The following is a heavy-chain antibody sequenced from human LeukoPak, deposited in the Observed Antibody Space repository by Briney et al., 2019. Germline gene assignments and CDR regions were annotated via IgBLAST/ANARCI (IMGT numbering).Heavy chain of an antibody. D-gene: IGHD3-10*01. V-gene: IGHV4-59*01. J-gene: IGHJ4*02. CDR2: IYYSGST. CDR3: ARWDFYGSGRYYFDY. CDR1: GGSINSYY. Sequence: PSETLSLTCTVSGGSINSYYWSWIRQPPGKGLEWIGYIYYSGSTNYNPSLKSRVTISIDTSKNQFSLKLSSVTAADTAVYYCARWDFYGSGRYYFDYWDQGTLVTVSS.